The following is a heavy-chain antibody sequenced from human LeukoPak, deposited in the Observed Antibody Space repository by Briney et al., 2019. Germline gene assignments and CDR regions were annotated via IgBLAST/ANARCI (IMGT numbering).Heavy chain of an antibody. D-gene: IGHD2-2*01. CDR3: ARTTEDCSRTSCYHYWFDP. Sequence: PSETLSLTCTASGGSISSYYWSWIRQPPGKGLEWIGYIYYSGSTNYNPSLKSRVTISVDTSKNQFSLKVNSVTAADTAVYYCARTTEDCSRTSCYHYWFDPWGQGTLVTVSS. V-gene: IGHV4-59*01. CDR1: GGSISSYY. J-gene: IGHJ5*02. CDR2: IYYSGST.